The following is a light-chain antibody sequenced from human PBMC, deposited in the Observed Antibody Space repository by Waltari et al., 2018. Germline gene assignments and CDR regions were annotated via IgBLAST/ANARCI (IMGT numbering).Light chain of an antibody. V-gene: IGKV3-15*01. J-gene: IGKJ4*01. CDR2: GAS. CDR1: QSVSSK. Sequence: EIVMTQSPGTLSVSPGEGATLSCRASQSVSSKVAWYQQRPGQAPRLLIFGASTRATGIPARFSGSESGTEFTLTISILQSEDSGVYFCQQYTTRPLTFGGGTKVEI. CDR3: QQYTTRPLT.